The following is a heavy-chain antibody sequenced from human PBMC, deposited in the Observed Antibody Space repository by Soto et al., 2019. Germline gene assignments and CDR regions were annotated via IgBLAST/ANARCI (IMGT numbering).Heavy chain of an antibody. J-gene: IGHJ4*02. Sequence: GGSLRLSCAASGFTFSSYGMHWVRQAPGKGLEWVAVIWYDGSNKYYADSVKGRFTISRDNSKNTLYLQMNSLRAEDTAVYYCARAHSSSWPFDYWGQGTLVTVSS. CDR3: ARAHSSSWPFDY. CDR2: IWYDGSNK. CDR1: GFTFSSYG. V-gene: IGHV3-33*01. D-gene: IGHD6-13*01.